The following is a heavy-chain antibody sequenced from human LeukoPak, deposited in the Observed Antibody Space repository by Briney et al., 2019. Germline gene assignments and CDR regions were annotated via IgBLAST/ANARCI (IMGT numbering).Heavy chain of an antibody. CDR1: GYTFNTYG. CDR3: ARVSSTYYDILTAYYGY. J-gene: IGHJ4*02. D-gene: IGHD3-9*01. CDR2: TSVYNGDT. V-gene: IGHV1-18*01. Sequence: ASVKVSCKASGYTFNTYGVGWVRQAPGQGLEWMGWTSVYNGDTHYIQKLQGRVTMTTDTATSTAYMELRSLRSDDTAVYYCARVSSTYYDILTAYYGYWGQETLVTVSS.